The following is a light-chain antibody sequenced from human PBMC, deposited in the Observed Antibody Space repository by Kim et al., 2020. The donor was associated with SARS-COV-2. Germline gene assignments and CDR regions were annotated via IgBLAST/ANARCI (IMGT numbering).Light chain of an antibody. J-gene: IGLJ3*02. CDR1: SSNVEWDA. V-gene: IGLV1-44*01. Sequence: QTVTISCSGSSSNVEWDAVNWYRQHPRTAPTPLFDSNNHRPSGVPDRVSGSESGTSASLAISGLQSEDVADYYCSAWDCSLNGWVFGGGTQLTVL. CDR3: SAWDCSLNGWV. CDR2: SNN.